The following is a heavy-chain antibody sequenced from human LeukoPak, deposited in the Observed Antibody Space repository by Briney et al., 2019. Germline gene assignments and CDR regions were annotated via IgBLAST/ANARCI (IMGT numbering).Heavy chain of an antibody. D-gene: IGHD6-19*01. V-gene: IGHV3-30*02. J-gene: IGHJ4*02. CDR3: AKGPYSSGWYIGPVDY. Sequence: GGSLRLSCAASGFTFSSYGMHWVRQAPGKGLEWVAFIRNDGSNKYYADSVKGRFTISRDNSKNTLYLQMNSLRAEDTAVYYCAKGPYSSGWYIGPVDYWGQGTLVTVSS. CDR2: IRNDGSNK. CDR1: GFTFSSYG.